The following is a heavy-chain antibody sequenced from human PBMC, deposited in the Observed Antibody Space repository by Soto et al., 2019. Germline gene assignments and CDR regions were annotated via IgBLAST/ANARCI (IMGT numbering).Heavy chain of an antibody. CDR3: ARGLHSESMYLSLAAY. CDR1: GFTVSRNY. J-gene: IGHJ4*02. Sequence: EVQLVESGGGLVQPGGSLRLSCAGSGFTVSRNYMTCLPQTPGKGLEWVSVIYAGGTTYYADSVKGRFMISRDISSNTLSLQMDNLRVEDTAVYYCARGLHSESMYLSLAAYWGQGMVVAVSS. D-gene: IGHD2-2*01. CDR2: IYAGGTT. V-gene: IGHV3-66*01.